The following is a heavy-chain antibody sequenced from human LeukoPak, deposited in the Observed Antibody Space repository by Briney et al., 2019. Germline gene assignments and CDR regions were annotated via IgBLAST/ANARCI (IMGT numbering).Heavy chain of an antibody. CDR1: GFSFSDYY. J-gene: IGHJ4*02. CDR2: ITGGGGSI. D-gene: IGHD1-26*01. CDR3: ARYRAGATDY. V-gene: IGHV3-11*04. Sequence: GGSLRLSCATSGFSFSDYYMSWIRQAPGKGLEWVSYITGGGGSIYYADSVKGRFTISRDNAKNSLYLQMNSLRAEDTAVYYCARYRAGATDYWGQGTLVTVSS.